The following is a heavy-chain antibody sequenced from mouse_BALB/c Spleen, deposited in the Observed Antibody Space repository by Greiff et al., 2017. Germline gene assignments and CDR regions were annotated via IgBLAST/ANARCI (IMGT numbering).Heavy chain of an antibody. V-gene: IGHV1-80*01. D-gene: IGHD2-2*01. CDR2: IYPGDGDT. J-gene: IGHJ1*01. CDR3: ASGGLPSYWYFDV. Sequence: QVQLQQSGAELVRPGSSVKISCKASGYAFSSYWMNWVKQRPGQGLEWIGQIYPGDGDTNYNGKFKGKATLTADKSSSTAYMQLSSLTSEDSAVYFCASGGLPSYWYFDVWGAGTTVTVSS. CDR1: GYAFSSYW.